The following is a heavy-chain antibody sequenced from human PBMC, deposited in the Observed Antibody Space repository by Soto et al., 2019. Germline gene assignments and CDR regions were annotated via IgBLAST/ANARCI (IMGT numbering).Heavy chain of an antibody. CDR2: IFYTGVT. Sequence: QVQLQESGPGLVKPSETLSLTCSVSGGSVSNASFYWTWIRQAPGTGLEYIGYIFYTGVTNYNPSLCSRVTISRDTSKNHFSLKLNSMTAADTAVYYCVRVLDSSWYADLWGRGTLVTVSS. D-gene: IGHD3-22*01. CDR1: GGSVSNASFY. CDR3: VRVLDSSWYADL. J-gene: IGHJ2*01. V-gene: IGHV4-61*03.